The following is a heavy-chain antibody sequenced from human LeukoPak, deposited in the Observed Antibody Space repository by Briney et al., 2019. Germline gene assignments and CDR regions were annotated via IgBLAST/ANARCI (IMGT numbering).Heavy chain of an antibody. CDR1: GFTVSNNY. CDR2: ISGSGGST. J-gene: IGHJ4*02. V-gene: IGHV3-23*01. Sequence: PGGSLRLSCAASGFTVSNNYMSWVRQAPGKGLEWVSAISGSGGSTYYADSVKGRFTISRDNSKNTLYLQMNSLRAEDTAVYYCAKWSDYASYYFDYWGQGTLVTVSS. D-gene: IGHD3-10*01. CDR3: AKWSDYASYYFDY.